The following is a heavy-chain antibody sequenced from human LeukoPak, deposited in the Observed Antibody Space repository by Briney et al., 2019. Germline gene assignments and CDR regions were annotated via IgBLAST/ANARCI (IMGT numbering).Heavy chain of an antibody. Sequence: SQTLSLTCTVSGGSISSGSYYWSWIRQPAGKGLEWIGRIYTSGSTNYNPSLKSRVTISVDTSKNQFSLKLSSVTAADTAVYYCASRAVDPLGDWFDPWGQGTLVTVSS. J-gene: IGHJ5*02. CDR1: GGSISSGSYY. CDR3: ASRAVDPLGDWFDP. D-gene: IGHD7-27*01. CDR2: IYTSGST. V-gene: IGHV4-61*02.